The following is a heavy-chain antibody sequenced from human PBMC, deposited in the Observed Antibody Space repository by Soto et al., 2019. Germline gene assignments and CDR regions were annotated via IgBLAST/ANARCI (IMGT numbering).Heavy chain of an antibody. CDR2: ISAYNGNT. CDR3: ARDHYYGSGSYYHWFDP. Sequence: QVQLVQSGAEVKKPGASVKVSCKASGYTFTSYGISWVRQAPGQGLEWMGWISAYNGNTNYEQKLQGRVTMTTDTSTSTAYMELRSLRSDDTAVYYCARDHYYGSGSYYHWFDPWGQGTLVTVSS. D-gene: IGHD3-10*01. J-gene: IGHJ5*02. V-gene: IGHV1-18*01. CDR1: GYTFTSYG.